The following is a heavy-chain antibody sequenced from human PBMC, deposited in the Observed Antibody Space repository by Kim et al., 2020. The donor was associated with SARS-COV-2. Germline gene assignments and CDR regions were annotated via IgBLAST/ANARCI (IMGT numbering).Heavy chain of an antibody. CDR1: GGSFSGYY. CDR2: INHSGST. Sequence: SETLSLTCAVYGGSFSGYYWSWIRQPPGKGLEWIGEINHSGSTNYNPSLKSRVTISVDTSKNQFSLKLSSVTAADTAVYYCARGRSGIAVTSTNGPIYYYGMDVWGQGTTVTVSS. V-gene: IGHV4-34*01. D-gene: IGHD6-19*01. J-gene: IGHJ6*02. CDR3: ARGRSGIAVTSTNGPIYYYGMDV.